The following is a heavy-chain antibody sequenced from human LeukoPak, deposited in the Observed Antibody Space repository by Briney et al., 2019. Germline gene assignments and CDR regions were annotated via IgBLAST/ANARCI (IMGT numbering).Heavy chain of an antibody. CDR1: GFTVSSYS. V-gene: IGHV3-48*04. J-gene: IGHJ4*02. CDR3: ARDSLYCSGGSCHSHFDY. Sequence: GGSLRLSCAASGFTVSSYSMGWIRQAPGKGLEWVSYISSSGSTIYYADSVKGRFTISRDNAKNSLYLQMNSLRAEDTAVYYCARDSLYCSGGSCHSHFDYWGQGTLVTVSS. CDR2: ISSSGSTI. D-gene: IGHD2-15*01.